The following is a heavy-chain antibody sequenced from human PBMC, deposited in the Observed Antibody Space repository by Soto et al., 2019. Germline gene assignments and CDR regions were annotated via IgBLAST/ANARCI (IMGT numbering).Heavy chain of an antibody. D-gene: IGHD3-16*02. J-gene: IGHJ4*01. CDR3: AKDHRPLQLRLGELSPLDRDY. CDR1: GFPVSNYA. Sequence: PXGPLRLSFAASGFPVSNYAMSGVRRAPGKGLEWVSSISGSGGGTFYADSVKGRFTISRDNFKNTLYLQMNSLRAEDTALYHCAKDHRPLQLRLGELSPLDRDYWGQGTLVTVPQ. CDR2: ISGSGGGT. V-gene: IGHV3-23*01.